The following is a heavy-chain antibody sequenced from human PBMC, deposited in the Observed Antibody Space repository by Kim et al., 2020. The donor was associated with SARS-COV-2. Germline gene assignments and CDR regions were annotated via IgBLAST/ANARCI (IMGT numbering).Heavy chain of an antibody. CDR2: MNPNSGNT. Sequence: ASVKVSCKASGYTFTSYDINWVRQATGQGLEWMGWMNPNSGNTGYAQKFQGRVTMTRNTSISTAYMELSSLRSEDTAVYYCARAPTKRYYDFWSGSPRWGQGTTVTVSS. CDR3: ARAPTKRYYDFWSGSPR. V-gene: IGHV1-8*01. CDR1: GYTFTSYD. D-gene: IGHD3-3*01. J-gene: IGHJ6*02.